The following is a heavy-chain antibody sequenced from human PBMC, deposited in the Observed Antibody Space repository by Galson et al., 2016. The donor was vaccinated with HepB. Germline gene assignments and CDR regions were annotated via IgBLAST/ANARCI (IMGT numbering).Heavy chain of an antibody. CDR3: AKRGPIYSDYALDY. CDR2: ISHTSDVT. Sequence: SLRLSCATSGFTFCVCAMTWVCQAPGKGLESVSAISHTSDVTNYADSVQGRFTISRDNSKNTLYLQMTGLRAEDTAVYYCAKRGPIYSDYALDYWGQGSLVTVS. J-gene: IGHJ4*02. D-gene: IGHD4-11*01. CDR1: GFTFCVCA. V-gene: IGHV3-23*01.